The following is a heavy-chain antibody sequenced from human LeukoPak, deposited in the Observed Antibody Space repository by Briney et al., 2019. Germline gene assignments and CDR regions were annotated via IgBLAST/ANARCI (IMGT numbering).Heavy chain of an antibody. D-gene: IGHD5-24*01. J-gene: IGHJ6*03. CDR1: GFTFSSYA. CDR3: VKDPRDGYTYYYYYYMDV. CDR2: ISSSGGST. V-gene: IGHV3-23*01. Sequence: PGGSLRLSCVASGFTFSSYAMTWVRQAPGKGLEWLSAISSSGGSTYYADSVKGRLTISRDNSKNTLFLQMDNLRVEDTAVYYCVKDPRDGYTYYYYYYMDVWGTGTTVTVSS.